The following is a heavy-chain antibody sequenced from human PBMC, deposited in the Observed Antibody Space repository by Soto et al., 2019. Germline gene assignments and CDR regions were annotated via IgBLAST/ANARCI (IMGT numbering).Heavy chain of an antibody. Sequence: QITLKESGPTLVKPTQTLTLTCTFSGFSLSSSGVGVGWIRQPPGKALEWLALIYWDDDKRYSPALKTRLTVTKDTSKHPVVFTMTDMDPVDTATYFRAHIDCGGGSCPFDSWGQGTLVTVSS. CDR3: AHIDCGGGSCPFDS. V-gene: IGHV2-5*02. CDR1: GFSLSSSGVG. J-gene: IGHJ4*02. CDR2: IYWDDDK. D-gene: IGHD2-15*01.